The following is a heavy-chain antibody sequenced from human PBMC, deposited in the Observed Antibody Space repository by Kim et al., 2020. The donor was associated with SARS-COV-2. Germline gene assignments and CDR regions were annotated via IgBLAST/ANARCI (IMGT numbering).Heavy chain of an antibody. D-gene: IGHD6-19*01. CDR3: AADVSSGWPQLHHYYGMDV. V-gene: IGHV1-58*02. J-gene: IGHJ6*02. Sequence: SVKVSCKASGFTFTSSAMQWVRQARGQRLEWIGWIVVGSGNTNYAQKFQERVTITRDMSTSTAYMELSSLRSEDTAVYYCAADVSSGWPQLHHYYGMDVWGQGTTVTVSS. CDR2: IVVGSGNT. CDR1: GFTFTSSA.